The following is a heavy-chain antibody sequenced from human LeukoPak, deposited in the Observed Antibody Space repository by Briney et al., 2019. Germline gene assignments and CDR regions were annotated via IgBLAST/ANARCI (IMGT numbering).Heavy chain of an antibody. Sequence: KPTGTLSLTCSVYGGSFSGYYWRWIRQPPGKGLEWIGEINHSGNSNYNPSLKSRVTISVDTSKNQFSLKLNSVTAADTGVYYCARGLTHWGQGTLVTVSS. CDR1: GGSFSGYY. J-gene: IGHJ4*02. CDR3: ARGLTH. CDR2: INHSGNS. V-gene: IGHV4-34*01.